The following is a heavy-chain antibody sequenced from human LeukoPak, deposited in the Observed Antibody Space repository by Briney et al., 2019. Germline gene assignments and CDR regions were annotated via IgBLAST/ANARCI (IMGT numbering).Heavy chain of an antibody. CDR3: ARRHGPEAFDY. Sequence: SGTLSLTCAVSGGSISSSNWWSWVRQPPGKGLEWIGEIYHSGSTNYNPSLKSRVTISVDTSKNQFSLKLSSVTAADTAVYYCARRHGPEAFDYWGQGTLVTVSS. CDR2: IYHSGST. J-gene: IGHJ4*02. V-gene: IGHV4-4*02. CDR1: GGSISSSNW.